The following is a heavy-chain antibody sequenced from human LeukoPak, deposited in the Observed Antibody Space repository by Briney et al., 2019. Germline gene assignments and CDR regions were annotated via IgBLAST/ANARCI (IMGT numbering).Heavy chain of an antibody. J-gene: IGHJ6*03. CDR1: GFTFSSYW. Sequence: GGSLRLSCAASGFTFSSYWMSWVRQAPGKGLEWVANIKQDGSEKYYVDSVKGRFTISRDNAKNSLYLQMNSLRAEDTAVYYCASHPGTYYYYMDVWGKGTTVTVSS. CDR2: IKQDGSEK. D-gene: IGHD1-14*01. CDR3: ASHPGTYYYYMDV. V-gene: IGHV3-7*01.